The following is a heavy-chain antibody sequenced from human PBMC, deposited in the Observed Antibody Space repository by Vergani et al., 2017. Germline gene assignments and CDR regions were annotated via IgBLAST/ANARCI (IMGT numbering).Heavy chain of an antibody. CDR1: GFTFSSYG. J-gene: IGHJ6*03. CDR2: IWYDGSNK. Sequence: QVQLVESGGGVVQPGGSLRLSCAASGFTFSSYGMHWVRQAPGKGLEWVAVIWYDGSNKYYADSVKGRFTISRDNSKNTLYLQMNSLRAEDTAVYYCARSYYYDSSGSGGYYYYMDVWGKGTTVTVSS. V-gene: IGHV3-33*01. CDR3: ARSYYYDSSGSGGYYYYMDV. D-gene: IGHD3-22*01.